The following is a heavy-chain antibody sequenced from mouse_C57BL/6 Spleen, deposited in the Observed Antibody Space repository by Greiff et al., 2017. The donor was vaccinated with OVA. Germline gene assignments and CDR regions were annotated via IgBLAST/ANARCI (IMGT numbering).Heavy chain of an antibody. J-gene: IGHJ4*01. CDR1: GFSLTSYG. V-gene: IGHV2-6*03. CDR3: ARPLSTGYAMDY. CDR2: IWSDGST. D-gene: IGHD6-1*01. Sequence: QVQLQQSGPGLVAPSQSLSITCTVSGFSLTSYGVHWVRQPPGKGLEWLVVIWSDGSTTYNSALKSRLSISKDNSKSQVFLKMNSLQTDDTAMYYCARPLSTGYAMDYWGQGTSVTVSS.